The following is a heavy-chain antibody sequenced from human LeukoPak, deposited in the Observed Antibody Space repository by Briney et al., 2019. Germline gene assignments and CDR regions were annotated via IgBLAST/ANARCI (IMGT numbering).Heavy chain of an antibody. Sequence: NPSETLSLTCTVSGGSISSSSYYWGWIRQPPGKGLEWIGSIYYSGSTYYNPSLKSRVTISVDTSKNQFSLKLSSVTAADTAVYYCARQLLPGFGNNWFDPWGQGTLVTVSS. V-gene: IGHV4-39*01. CDR1: GGSISSSSYY. J-gene: IGHJ5*02. CDR2: IYYSGST. D-gene: IGHD2/OR15-2a*01. CDR3: ARQLLPGFGNNWFDP.